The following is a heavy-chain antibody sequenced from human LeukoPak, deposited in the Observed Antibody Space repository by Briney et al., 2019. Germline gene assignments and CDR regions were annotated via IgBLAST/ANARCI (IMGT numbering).Heavy chain of an antibody. CDR2: IRSKANSYAT. Sequence: GGSLKLSCAASGFTFSGSAMHWVRQASGKGLEWVGRIRSKANSYATAYAASVKGRFTISRDDSKNTAYLQMNSLRAEDTAVYYCARADWGSVDYWGQGTLVTVSS. V-gene: IGHV3-73*01. CDR3: ARADWGSVDY. D-gene: IGHD7-27*01. J-gene: IGHJ4*02. CDR1: GFTFSGSA.